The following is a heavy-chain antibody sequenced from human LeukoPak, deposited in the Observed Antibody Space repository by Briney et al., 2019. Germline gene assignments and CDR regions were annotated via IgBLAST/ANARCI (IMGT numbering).Heavy chain of an antibody. CDR1: GFTFSSYA. D-gene: IGHD3-10*01. CDR2: ISYDGSNK. Sequence: GGSLRLSCAASGFTFSSYAMHWVRQAPGKGLEWVAVISYDGSNKYYADSVKGRFTISRDNSKNTVYLQMNSLRAEDTAVYYCATGEHFRGRPFDYWGQGTLVTVSS. V-gene: IGHV3-30*14. J-gene: IGHJ4*02. CDR3: ATGEHFRGRPFDY.